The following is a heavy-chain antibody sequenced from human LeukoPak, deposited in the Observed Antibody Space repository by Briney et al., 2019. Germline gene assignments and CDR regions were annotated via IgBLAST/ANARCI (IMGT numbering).Heavy chain of an antibody. Sequence: SETLSLTCTVSGGSISNSRYYWGWIRQPPGKGLEWIGSMFYNGNTYYNPSLKSRVTISVDTSKNQFSLKLSSVTAADTAVYYCASRMGRWLQTQNWGQGTLVTVSS. D-gene: IGHD5-24*01. CDR1: GGSISNSRYY. J-gene: IGHJ4*02. CDR3: ASRMGRWLQTQN. CDR2: MFYNGNT. V-gene: IGHV4-39*07.